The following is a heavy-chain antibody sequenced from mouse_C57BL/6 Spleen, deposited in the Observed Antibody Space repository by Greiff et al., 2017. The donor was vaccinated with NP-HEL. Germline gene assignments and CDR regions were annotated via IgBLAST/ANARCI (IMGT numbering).Heavy chain of an antibody. J-gene: IGHJ3*01. CDR3: ARVTTVGDAD. D-gene: IGHD1-1*01. CDR1: GYTFTDYN. Sequence: EVQRVASGPELVKPGASVKMSCKASGYTFTDYNMHWVKQSHGKSLEWIGYINPNNGGTSYNQKFKGQATLTVNKSSSTAYRERRRLTSEDSAVYYCARVTTVGDADWGQGTLVTVSA. V-gene: IGHV1-22*01. CDR2: INPNNGGT.